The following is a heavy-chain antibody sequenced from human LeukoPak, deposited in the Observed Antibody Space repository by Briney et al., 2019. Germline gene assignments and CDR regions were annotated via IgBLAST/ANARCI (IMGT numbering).Heavy chain of an antibody. D-gene: IGHD3-22*01. Sequence: SETLSLACTVSGASFSSGDQYWNWIRQRPGEGLEWIGSIHPSGALYNNPSLESRVTISIDTSKNQFSLNLNSVTAADTAVYFCSRGLDSRKLGYWGQGTLVTVSS. CDR3: SRGLDSRKLGY. CDR2: IHPSGAL. CDR1: GASFSSGDQY. J-gene: IGHJ4*02. V-gene: IGHV4-31*03.